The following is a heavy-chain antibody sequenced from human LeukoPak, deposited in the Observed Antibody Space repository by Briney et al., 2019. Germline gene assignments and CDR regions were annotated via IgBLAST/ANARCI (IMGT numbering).Heavy chain of an antibody. J-gene: IGHJ4*02. Sequence: KPSETLSLTCTVSDSSITSTYYWAWFRQPPGKGLEWIATVFRLQTVRTFYNPSLESRVTMSLDPSQNQFSLNLTSVTAADTALSFCARVLHAPYLIDSWGQGTLVTVSS. CDR3: ARVLHAPYLIDS. D-gene: IGHD2-8*01. V-gene: IGHV4-38-2*02. CDR2: VFRLQTVRT. CDR1: DSSITSTYY.